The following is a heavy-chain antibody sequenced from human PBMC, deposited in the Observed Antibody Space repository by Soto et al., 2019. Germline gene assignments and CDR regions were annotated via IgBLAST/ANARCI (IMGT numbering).Heavy chain of an antibody. D-gene: IGHD1-7*01. CDR3: ARDLDWNYRMPDY. J-gene: IGHJ4*02. CDR2: ISSSGSTI. V-gene: IGHV3-11*01. Sequence: VGSLRLSCAASGFTFSDYYMSWIRQAPGKGLEWVSYISSSGSTIYYADSVKGRFTISRDNAKNSLYLQMNSLRAEDTAVYYCARDLDWNYRMPDYWGQGTLVTVSS. CDR1: GFTFSDYY.